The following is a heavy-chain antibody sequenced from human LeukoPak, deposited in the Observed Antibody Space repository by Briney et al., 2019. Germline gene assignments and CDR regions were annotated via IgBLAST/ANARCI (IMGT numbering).Heavy chain of an antibody. CDR2: ISSSSSYI. CDR1: GFTFSSYT. J-gene: IGHJ6*02. Sequence: GGSLRLSCAASGFTFSSYTMNWVRQAPGKGLEWVSSISSSSSYIYYADSVKGRFTISRDNAKNSLHLQMNSLRAEDTAVYYCARDHKLGGDYFYYGMDVWGQGTTVTVS. V-gene: IGHV3-21*01. CDR3: ARDHKLGGDYFYYGMDV. D-gene: IGHD1-26*01.